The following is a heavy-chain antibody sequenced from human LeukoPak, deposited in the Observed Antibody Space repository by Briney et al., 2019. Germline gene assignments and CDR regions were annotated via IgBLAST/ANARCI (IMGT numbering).Heavy chain of an antibody. J-gene: IGHJ5*02. CDR1: GDSVSSNSAA. CDR2: TYYRSKWNN. CDR3: ARDRTTLYDFWSGYGWSDP. Sequence: SQTLSLTCAISGDSVSSNSAAWNWIRQSPSRGLEWLGRTYYRSKWNNDYAESVKSRITINPDTSKNQVSLQLNSVTPEDTAVYYCARDRTTLYDFWSGYGWSDPWGQGTLVTVSS. D-gene: IGHD3-3*01. V-gene: IGHV6-1*01.